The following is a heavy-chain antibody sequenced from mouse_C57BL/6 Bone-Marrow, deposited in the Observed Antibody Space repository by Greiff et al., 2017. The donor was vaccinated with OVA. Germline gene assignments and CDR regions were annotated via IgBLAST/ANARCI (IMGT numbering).Heavy chain of an antibody. J-gene: IGHJ4*01. D-gene: IGHD3-2*02. CDR1: GFSLTSYA. Sequence: VQVVESGPGLVAPSQSLSITCTVSGFSLTSYAISWVRQPPGKGLEWLGVIWTGGGTNYNSALKSRLSISKDNSKSQVFLKMNSLQTDDTARYYCASSRQLRPYYYAMDYWGQGTSVTVSS. CDR3: ASSRQLRPYYYAMDY. CDR2: IWTGGGT. V-gene: IGHV2-9-1*01.